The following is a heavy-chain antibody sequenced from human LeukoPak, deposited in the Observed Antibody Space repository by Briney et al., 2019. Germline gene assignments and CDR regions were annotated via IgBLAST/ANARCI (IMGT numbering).Heavy chain of an antibody. D-gene: IGHD6-25*01. J-gene: IGHJ2*01. CDR1: GGSIGSYY. CDR2: IYYSGST. V-gene: IGHV4-59*01. Sequence: PSETLSLTCTVSGGSIGSYYWSWIRQPPGKGLGWIGYIYYSGSTNYNPSLKSRVTISVDTSKNHFSLRLSSVTAADTAVYYCARIPAVGWYFDLWGRGTLVTVSS. CDR3: ARIPAVGWYFDL.